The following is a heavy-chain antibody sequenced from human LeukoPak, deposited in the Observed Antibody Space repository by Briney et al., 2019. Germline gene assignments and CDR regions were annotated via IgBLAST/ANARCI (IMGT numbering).Heavy chain of an antibody. V-gene: IGHV4-59*01. CDR3: ARSHSVWTSFDY. Sequence: NPSETLSLTCTVSGGSISSYYWSWIRQPPGKGLEWIGYIYYSGSTNYNPSLKSRVTIPVDTSKNQFSLKLSSVTAADTAVYYCARSHSVWTSFDYWGQGTLVTVSS. CDR2: IYYSGST. CDR1: GGSISSYY. D-gene: IGHD3/OR15-3a*01. J-gene: IGHJ4*02.